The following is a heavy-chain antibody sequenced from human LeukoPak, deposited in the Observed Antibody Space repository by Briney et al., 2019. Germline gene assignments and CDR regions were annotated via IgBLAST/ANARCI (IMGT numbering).Heavy chain of an antibody. Sequence: GGSLRLSCAASGLTSTSYAMSWVRQAPGKGLEWVSSIRGSGGSTYYADSVKGRFTISRDNSKNTLYLQMSSLRAEDTAVCYCAKDFAVTTVGYFDYWGQGTLVTVSS. CDR1: GLTSTSYA. CDR3: AKDFAVTTVGYFDY. D-gene: IGHD4-11*01. V-gene: IGHV3-23*01. J-gene: IGHJ4*02. CDR2: IRGSGGST.